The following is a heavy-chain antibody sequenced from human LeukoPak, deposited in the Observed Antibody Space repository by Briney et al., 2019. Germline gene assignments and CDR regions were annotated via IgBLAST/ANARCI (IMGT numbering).Heavy chain of an antibody. Sequence: GGSLRLSCAASGFTFDDYAMHWVRQAPGKGLEWVSGISWNSGSIGYADSVKGRFTISRDNAKNSLYLQMNSLRAEDTALYYCAKDIAIWTGTFDYWGQGTLVTVSP. V-gene: IGHV3-9*01. CDR2: ISWNSGSI. CDR3: AKDIAIWTGTFDY. D-gene: IGHD3/OR15-3a*01. CDR1: GFTFDDYA. J-gene: IGHJ4*02.